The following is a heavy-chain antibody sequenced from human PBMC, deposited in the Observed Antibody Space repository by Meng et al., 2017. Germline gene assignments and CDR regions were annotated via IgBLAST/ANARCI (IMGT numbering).Heavy chain of an antibody. D-gene: IGHD3-9*01. J-gene: IGHJ6*02. CDR3: ARVSVGSWLFYYYYGMDV. V-gene: IGHV3-7*01. Sequence: GESLKISCAASGFTFSSYWMSWVRQAPGKGLEWVANIKQDGSEKYYVDSVKGRFTISRDNAKNSLYLQMNSLRAEDTAVYYCARVSVGSWLFYYYYGMDVWGQGTKVTVSS. CDR1: GFTFSSYW. CDR2: IKQDGSEK.